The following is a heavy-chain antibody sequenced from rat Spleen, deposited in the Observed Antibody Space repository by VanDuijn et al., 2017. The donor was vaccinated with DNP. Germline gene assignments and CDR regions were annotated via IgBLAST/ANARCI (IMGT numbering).Heavy chain of an antibody. CDR3: ARRRLPYWYFDF. CDR2: INTGSGGT. CDR1: GYTFTTYY. Sequence: QVQLQQSGAELAKPGSSVKISCETSGYTFTTYYIGWIKQTTGQGLEYIGYINTGSGGTNYNEKFKGKATLTVDKSSSTAFMQLSSLTPDDSAVYYCARRRLPYWYFDFWGPGTMVTVSS. J-gene: IGHJ1*01. V-gene: IGHV1-43*01.